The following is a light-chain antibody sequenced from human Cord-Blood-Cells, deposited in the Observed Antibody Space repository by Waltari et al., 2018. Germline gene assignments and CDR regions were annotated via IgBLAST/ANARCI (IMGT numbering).Light chain of an antibody. Sequence: SYELTQPRSVSVSPGQPASITCSGDKLGDKYACWYQQKPGQSPVLVIYQDSKRPPGIPERFSGSNSGNTATLTISGTQAMDEADYYCQAWDSSTYVFGTGTKVTVL. CDR2: QDS. V-gene: IGLV3-1*01. CDR3: QAWDSSTYV. CDR1: KLGDKY. J-gene: IGLJ1*01.